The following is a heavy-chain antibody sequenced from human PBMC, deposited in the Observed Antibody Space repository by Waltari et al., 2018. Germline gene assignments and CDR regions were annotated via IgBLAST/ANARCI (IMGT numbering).Heavy chain of an antibody. CDR1: GFSLSTSGVG. CDR3: AHRQDSGYGY. CDR2: IYWNDDK. J-gene: IGHJ4*02. V-gene: IGHV2-5*01. D-gene: IGHD5-12*01. Sequence: QITLKESGPTLVKPTQTLTLTCTFSGFSLSTSGVGVGWIRQPPGKALEWLALIYWNDDKRYSPSLKSSLTITNDTSKKQVVLTMTNMDPVDTATYYCAHRQDSGYGYWGQGTLVTVSS.